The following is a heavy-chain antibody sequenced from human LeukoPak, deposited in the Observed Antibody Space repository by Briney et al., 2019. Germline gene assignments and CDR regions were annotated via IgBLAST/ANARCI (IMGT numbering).Heavy chain of an antibody. Sequence: GGSLRLSCAASGFTVSSNYVSWVRQAPGKGLEWVSVIYSGGSTYYADSVKGRFTISRDNSKNTLYLQMGSLRAEDMAAYYCARVSKYSYGYDYFDYWGQGTLVTVSS. D-gene: IGHD5-18*01. V-gene: IGHV3-66*01. CDR3: ARVSKYSYGYDYFDY. CDR1: GFTVSSNY. J-gene: IGHJ4*02. CDR2: IYSGGST.